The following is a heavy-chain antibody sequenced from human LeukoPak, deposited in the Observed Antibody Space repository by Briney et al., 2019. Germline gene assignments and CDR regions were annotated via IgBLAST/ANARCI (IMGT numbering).Heavy chain of an antibody. CDR2: IRNKANGGTT. Sequence: GGALRLSCTTSGFTFSDYAVSWVRQAPGKGLEWIGFIRNKANGGTTEYAASVKRRFTISRDDSKTIANLQMSRLKTEDTAVYYCSRFYSSGWASGAFDIWGQGTMVTVSS. CDR3: SRFYSSGWASGAFDI. CDR1: GFTFSDYA. D-gene: IGHD3-22*01. V-gene: IGHV3-49*04. J-gene: IGHJ3*02.